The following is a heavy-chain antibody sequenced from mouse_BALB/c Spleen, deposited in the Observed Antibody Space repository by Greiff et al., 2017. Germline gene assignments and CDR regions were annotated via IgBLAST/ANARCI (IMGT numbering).Heavy chain of an antibody. CDR2: IYPSDSYT. V-gene: IGHV1-69*02. J-gene: IGHJ4*01. CDR1: GYTFTSYW. CDR3: TRCMIYYAMDY. Sequence: VQLQQPGAELVRPGASVKLSCKASGYTFTSYWINWVKQRPGQGLEWIGNIYPSDSYTNYNQKFKDKATLTVDKSSSTAYMQLSSPTSEDSAVYYCTRCMIYYAMDYWGQGTSVTVSS. D-gene: IGHD2-3*01.